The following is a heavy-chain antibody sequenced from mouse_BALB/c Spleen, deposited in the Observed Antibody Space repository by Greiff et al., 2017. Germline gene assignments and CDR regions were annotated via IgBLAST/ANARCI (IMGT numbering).Heavy chain of an antibody. V-gene: IGHV2-6-7*01. D-gene: IGHD1-1*01. CDR1: GFYLNGYG. J-gene: IGHJ3*01. Sequence: QVQLKESGPGLVAPSQSLSITCTVSGFYLNGYGVNWVRQPPGKGLEWMGLIWGDGRTDYNSALKYRLSIRKDNSKSQGFLKMNSLQTDDTARYYCASPDYDGSSSLAYWGQGTLVTVAA. CDR3: ASPDYDGSSSLAY. CDR2: IWGDGRT.